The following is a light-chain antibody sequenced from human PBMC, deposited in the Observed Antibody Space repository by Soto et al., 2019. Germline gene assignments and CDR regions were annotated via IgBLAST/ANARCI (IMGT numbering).Light chain of an antibody. CDR1: QSLGSRR. CDR3: ELYGGSPLS. V-gene: IGKV3-20*01. Sequence: EIFLTQSPGTLSLSPGERATLSCRASQSLGSRRLAWYQQKPGQPPRLLIHAASTRATGIPDRFSGSGSGTDFTLTMSRLEPEDFAVYFCELYGGSPLSFGPGTKLDVK. J-gene: IGKJ3*01. CDR2: AAS.